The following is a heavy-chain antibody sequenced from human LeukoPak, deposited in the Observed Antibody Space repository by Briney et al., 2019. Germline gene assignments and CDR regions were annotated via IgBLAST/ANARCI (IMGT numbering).Heavy chain of an antibody. Sequence: ASVKVSCKASGYTFTGYYMHWVRQAPGQGLEWMGWISPNSGGTNYAQKFQGRVTMTRDTSISTAYMELSRLRSDDTAVYYCARSPGPRIAAAGRPFDYWGQGTLVTVSS. CDR1: GYTFTGYY. CDR3: ARSPGPRIAAAGRPFDY. CDR2: ISPNSGGT. V-gene: IGHV1-2*02. J-gene: IGHJ4*02. D-gene: IGHD6-13*01.